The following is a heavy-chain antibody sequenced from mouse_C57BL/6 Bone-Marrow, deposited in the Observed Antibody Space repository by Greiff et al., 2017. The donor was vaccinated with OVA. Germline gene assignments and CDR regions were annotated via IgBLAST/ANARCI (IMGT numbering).Heavy chain of an antibody. V-gene: IGHV1-26*01. CDR1: GYTFTDYY. Sequence: VQLQQSGPELVKPGASVKTSCKASGYTFTDYYMNWVKQSHGKSLEWIGDINPNNGGTSYNQKFKGKATLTVDKSSSTAYMELRSLTSEDSAVYYCARRWLLRAMDYWGQGTSVTVSS. CDR3: ARRWLLRAMDY. CDR2: INPNNGGT. J-gene: IGHJ4*01. D-gene: IGHD2-3*01.